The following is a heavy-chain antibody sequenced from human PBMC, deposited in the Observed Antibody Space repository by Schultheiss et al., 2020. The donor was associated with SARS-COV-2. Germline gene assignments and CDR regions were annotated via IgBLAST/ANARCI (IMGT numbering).Heavy chain of an antibody. CDR3: EGYCSSTSCYTVPA. V-gene: IGHV3-74*01. CDR2: INSDGSST. J-gene: IGHJ5*02. CDR1: GFTFSSYW. Sequence: GESLKISCAASGFTFSSYWMHWVRQAPGKGLVWVSRINSDGSSTSYADSVKGRFTISRDNAKNSLYLQMNSLRAEDTAVYYCEGYCSSTSCYTVPAWGQGTLVTVSS. D-gene: IGHD2-2*02.